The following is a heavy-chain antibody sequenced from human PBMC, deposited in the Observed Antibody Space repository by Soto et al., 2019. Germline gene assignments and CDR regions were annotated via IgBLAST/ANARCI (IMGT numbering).Heavy chain of an antibody. CDR3: AHTIPGTTLDWFDP. Sequence: QITLKESGPTLVKPTQTLTLTCTFSGFSLSTSGVGVGWIRQPPGKPLEWLALIYWYDDKRYSPSLKSRLTITKDTSQNQVVLTTTNMDPVDTATYYCAHTIPGTTLDWFDPWGQGTLVIVSS. D-gene: IGHD1-7*01. CDR2: IYWYDDK. CDR1: GFSLSTSGVG. J-gene: IGHJ5*02. V-gene: IGHV2-5*01.